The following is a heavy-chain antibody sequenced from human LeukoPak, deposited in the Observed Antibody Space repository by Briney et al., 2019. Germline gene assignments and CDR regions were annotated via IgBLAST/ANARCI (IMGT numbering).Heavy chain of an antibody. J-gene: IGHJ4*02. CDR3: ARAVVLYYDGSGYSTRFDY. CDR1: GGSISTRSYY. D-gene: IGHD3-22*01. CDR2: IYYSGST. V-gene: IGHV4-39*07. Sequence: KPSETLSLTCTVSGGSISTRSYYWGWIRQPPGKGLEWIGSIYYSGSTYYNPSLKSRVTISVGTSKNQFSLKLRSVTAADTAMYYCARAVVLYYDGSGYSTRFDYWGQGTLVTVSS.